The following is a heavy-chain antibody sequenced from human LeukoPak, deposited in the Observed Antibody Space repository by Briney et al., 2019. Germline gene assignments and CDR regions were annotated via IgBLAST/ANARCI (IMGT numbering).Heavy chain of an antibody. CDR2: IYYSGST. V-gene: IGHV4-59*08. Sequence: PSETLSLTCTVSGGSISSYYWSWIRQPPGKGREWIGYIYYSGSTNYNPSLKSRVTISVDTSKNQFSLKLSSVTAADTAVYYCARQLGIAAADFDYWGQGTLVTVSS. D-gene: IGHD6-13*01. CDR3: ARQLGIAAADFDY. CDR1: GGSISSYY. J-gene: IGHJ4*02.